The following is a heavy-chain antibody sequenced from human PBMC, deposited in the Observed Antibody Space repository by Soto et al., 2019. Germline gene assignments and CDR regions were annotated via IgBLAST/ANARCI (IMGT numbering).Heavy chain of an antibody. Sequence: GGSLRLSCAASGFTFSSYEMNWVRQAPGKGLEWVSYISSSGSTIYYADSVKGRFTISRDNAQNSLYLQMNSLRAEDTAVYYCAARQRLVDYWGQGTLVTVSS. CDR2: ISSSGSTI. D-gene: IGHD6-25*01. CDR1: GFTFSSYE. J-gene: IGHJ4*02. V-gene: IGHV3-48*03. CDR3: AARQRLVDY.